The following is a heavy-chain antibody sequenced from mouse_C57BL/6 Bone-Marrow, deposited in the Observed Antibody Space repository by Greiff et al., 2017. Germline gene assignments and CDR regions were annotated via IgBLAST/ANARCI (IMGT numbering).Heavy chain of an antibody. CDR1: GFNIKDDY. Sequence: LVESGAELVRPGASVKLSCTASGFNIKDDYMHWVKQRPEQGLEWIGWIDPENGDTEYASKFQGKATITADQASNTAYLQLSSLNSEDTAVYYCTTVVHYWGQGTTLTGSS. D-gene: IGHD1-1*01. J-gene: IGHJ2*01. V-gene: IGHV14-4*01. CDR2: IDPENGDT. CDR3: TTVVHY.